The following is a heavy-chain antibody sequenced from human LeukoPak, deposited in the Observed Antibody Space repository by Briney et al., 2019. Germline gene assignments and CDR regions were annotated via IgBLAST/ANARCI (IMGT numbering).Heavy chain of an antibody. CDR1: GYTFTSYA. D-gene: IGHD3-22*01. J-gene: IGHJ4*02. V-gene: IGHV1-3*01. Sequence: GGSLRPSCAASGYTFTSYAMHWVRQAPGQRLEWMGWINAGNGNTKYSQKFQGRVTITRDTSASTAYMELSSLRSEDTAVYYCARSSPRSGSGYFDYWGQGTLVTVSS. CDR2: INAGNGNT. CDR3: ARSSPRSGSGYFDY.